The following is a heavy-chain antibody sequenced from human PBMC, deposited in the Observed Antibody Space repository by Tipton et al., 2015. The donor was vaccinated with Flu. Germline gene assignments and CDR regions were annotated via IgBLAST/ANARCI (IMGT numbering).Heavy chain of an antibody. CDR1: GGSISSYY. Sequence: LRLSCTVSGGSISSYYWSWIRQPAGKGLEWIGRIYTSGSTNYNPSLKSRVTMSVDTSKNQFPLKLSSVTAADTAVYYCARGGTNYYDILTGEGWYFDYWGQGTLVTVSS. V-gene: IGHV4-4*07. J-gene: IGHJ4*02. CDR2: IYTSGST. D-gene: IGHD3-9*01. CDR3: ARGGTNYYDILTGEGWYFDY.